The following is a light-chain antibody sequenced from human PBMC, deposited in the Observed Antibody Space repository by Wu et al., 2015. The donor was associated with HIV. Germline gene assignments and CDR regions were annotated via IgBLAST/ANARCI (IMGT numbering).Light chain of an antibody. CDR1: RSVSSSY. CDR3: QQYGNSLT. V-gene: IGKV3-20*01. CDR2: DAS. Sequence: EIVLTQSPGTLSLSPGERATLSCRASRSVSSSYLAWYQQKPGQAPSLLIYDASSRATGIPDRFSGSGSGTDFTLTISRLEPEDFAVYYCQQYGNSLTFGGGTKVEIK. J-gene: IGKJ4*01.